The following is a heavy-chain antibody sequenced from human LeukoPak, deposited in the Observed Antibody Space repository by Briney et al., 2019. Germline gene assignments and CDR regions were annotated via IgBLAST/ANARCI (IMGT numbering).Heavy chain of an antibody. CDR2: INHNGNVN. V-gene: IGHV3-7*03. Sequence: GGSLRLSCAASGVTFSSYWMNWARQAPGKGLEWVASINHNGNVNYYVDSVKGRFTISRDNAKNSLYLQMSNLRAEDTAVYFCARGGGLDVWGQGATVTVSS. D-gene: IGHD3-16*01. CDR3: ARGGGLDV. J-gene: IGHJ6*02. CDR1: GVTFSSYW.